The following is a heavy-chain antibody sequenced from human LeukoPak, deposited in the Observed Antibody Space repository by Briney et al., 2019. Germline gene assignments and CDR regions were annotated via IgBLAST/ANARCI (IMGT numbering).Heavy chain of an antibody. CDR2: IRQDGGEK. Sequence: GGSLRLSCAASGIRFTTHWMNWVRQAPGKGLEWVASIRQDGGEKKYVDSVKGRFTISRDLAQNSLFLQMNRLRAEDTAVYYCASAYASYDFWSGYENFDFWGQGTLVTVSS. J-gene: IGHJ4*02. CDR3: ASAYASYDFWSGYENFDF. V-gene: IGHV3-7*01. D-gene: IGHD3-3*01. CDR1: GIRFTTHW.